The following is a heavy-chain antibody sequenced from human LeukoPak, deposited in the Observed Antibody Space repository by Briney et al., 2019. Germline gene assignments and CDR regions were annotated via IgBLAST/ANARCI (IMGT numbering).Heavy chain of an antibody. D-gene: IGHD3-10*01. CDR2: ISGNGDNT. CDR3: AKGRLVPDD. J-gene: IGHJ4*02. CDR1: GFTFSSYV. Sequence: PGGSLRLSCVASGFTFSSYVMSWVRQAPGKGLKWVSTISGNGDNTNYADSVKGRFTISRDKSKSTLYLQMSSLRVEDTAIYHCAKGRLVPDDWGQGTLVTVSS. V-gene: IGHV3-23*01.